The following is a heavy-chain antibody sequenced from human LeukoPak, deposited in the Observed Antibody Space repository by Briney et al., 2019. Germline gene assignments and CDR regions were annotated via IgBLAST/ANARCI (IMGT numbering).Heavy chain of an antibody. Sequence: SETLSLTCAVYGGSFSGYYWSWIRQPPGKGLEWIGEINQSGSTNYNPSLKSRVTISVDTSKNQFSLKLSSVTAADTAVYYCAGGGITGTTLDDYWGQGTLVTVSS. CDR1: GGSFSGYY. CDR3: AGGGITGTTLDDY. J-gene: IGHJ4*02. V-gene: IGHV4-34*01. CDR2: INQSGST. D-gene: IGHD1-7*01.